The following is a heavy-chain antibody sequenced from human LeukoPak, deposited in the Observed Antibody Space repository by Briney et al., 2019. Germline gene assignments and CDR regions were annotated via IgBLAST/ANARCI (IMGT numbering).Heavy chain of an antibody. CDR1: GGSIITSDFY. CDR2: IYYSGST. J-gene: IGHJ4*02. Sequence: SETLSLTCSVSGGSIITSDFYWGYIRQPPGKGLEWIGSIYYSGSTYYNPSLKSRFTISVDTSKNQFSLKLSSVTAADTAVYYCARGTIKMYYDYVWGITKGYYFDYWGQGTLVTVSS. V-gene: IGHV4-39*01. D-gene: IGHD3-16*01. CDR3: ARGTIKMYYDYVWGITKGYYFDY.